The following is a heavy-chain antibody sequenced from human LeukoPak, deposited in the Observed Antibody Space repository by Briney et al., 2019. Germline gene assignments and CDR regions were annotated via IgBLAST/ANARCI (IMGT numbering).Heavy chain of an antibody. CDR2: ISRSGIYI. D-gene: IGHD5-18*01. V-gene: IGHV3-21*06. J-gene: IGHJ4*02. CDR1: GSTVSSYS. Sequence: PGGSLRLSCAASGSTVSSYSIHWVRLAPGRGLEWVSSISRSGIYIYYADSVKGRFTISRDLAQNSVYLQMNSLRAEDTALYYCTREEGGNYSYGLWGQGTLVRVSS. CDR3: TREEGGNYSYGL.